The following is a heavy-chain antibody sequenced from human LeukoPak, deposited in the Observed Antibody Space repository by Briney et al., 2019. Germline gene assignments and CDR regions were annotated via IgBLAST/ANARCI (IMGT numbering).Heavy chain of an antibody. D-gene: IGHD5-18*01. CDR3: ARHSRLYSYPAGPGWFDP. Sequence: SETLSLTCAVSGYSISSGYYWGCIRQPPGKRLEGIGSINHSGSTSYNPSPKGRVSISVDTSKNQFSLKLSSVTTADTAVYYCARHSRLYSYPAGPGWFDPWGQGTLVTASS. CDR2: INHSGST. V-gene: IGHV4-38-2*01. CDR1: GYSISSGYY. J-gene: IGHJ5*02.